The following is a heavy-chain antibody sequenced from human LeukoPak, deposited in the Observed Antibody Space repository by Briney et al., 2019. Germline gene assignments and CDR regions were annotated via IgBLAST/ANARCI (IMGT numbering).Heavy chain of an antibody. CDR1: GFTFDDYA. D-gene: IGHD6-6*01. Sequence: PGGSLRLSCAASGFTFDDYAMHWARQAPGKGLEWVSGISWNSGSIGYADSVKGRFTISRDNAKNSLYLQMNSLRGEDMALYYCAKGLVGSSIADFFDYWGQGILVTVSA. J-gene: IGHJ4*02. CDR2: ISWNSGSI. CDR3: AKGLVGSSIADFFDY. V-gene: IGHV3-9*03.